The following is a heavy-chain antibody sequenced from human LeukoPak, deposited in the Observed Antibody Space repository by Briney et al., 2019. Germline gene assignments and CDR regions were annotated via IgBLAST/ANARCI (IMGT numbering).Heavy chain of an antibody. J-gene: IGHJ4*02. CDR2: IYYDGTT. CDR3: ASPLGYCSSTDCYGDY. Sequence: SETLSLTCTVSGGSISSSSYYWGWIRQPPGKGLEWIGSIYYDGTTYYSPSLKSRVAISADTSKNQFSLKLSSVTAADTAVYYCASPLGYCSSTDCYGDYWGQGTLVTVSS. V-gene: IGHV4-39*01. D-gene: IGHD2-2*01. CDR1: GGSISSSSYY.